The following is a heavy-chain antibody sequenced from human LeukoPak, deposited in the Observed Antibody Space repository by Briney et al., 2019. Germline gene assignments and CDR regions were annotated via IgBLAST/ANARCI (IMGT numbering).Heavy chain of an antibody. V-gene: IGHV4-39*07. D-gene: IGHD3-22*01. Sequence: SETLSLTCTVSGGSISSSSYYWGWIRQPPGKGLEWIGSICYSGSTYYNPSLKSRVTISVDTSKNQFSLKLSSVTAADTAVYYCARGTRVVVTWSQGTLVTVSS. CDR1: GGSISSSSYY. CDR3: ARGTRVVVT. J-gene: IGHJ5*02. CDR2: ICYSGST.